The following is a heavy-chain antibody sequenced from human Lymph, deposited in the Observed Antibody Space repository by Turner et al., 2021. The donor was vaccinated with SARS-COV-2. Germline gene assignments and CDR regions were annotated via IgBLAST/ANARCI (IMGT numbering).Heavy chain of an antibody. CDR3: AKDPNWSVLSAFDY. J-gene: IGHJ4*02. CDR1: GFTFSSYA. V-gene: IGHV3-23*01. CDR2: ISASGATT. Sequence: EVQLLGAGGGLVQPGGSLGLACASSGFTFSSYAMSWARQAPGKGLEWFSAISASGATTYYAAAAKGRFTISSDNSKNTLYLQMNSLRAEDTAVYYCAKDPNWSVLSAFDYWGQGTLVTVSS. D-gene: IGHD1-1*01.